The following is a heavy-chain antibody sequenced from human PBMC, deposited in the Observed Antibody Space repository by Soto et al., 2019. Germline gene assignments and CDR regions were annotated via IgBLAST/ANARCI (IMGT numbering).Heavy chain of an antibody. V-gene: IGHV4-31*03. J-gene: IGHJ4*02. D-gene: IGHD5-12*01. CDR2: IYYSGST. Sequence: QVPLQESGPGLVKPSQTLSLTCTVSCGSISSGGYYWSWIRQHPGKGLEWIGNIYYSGSTYYNPSLKSRVIISVDTSKNQFSLKLSSVTAADTAVYYCAREEEGLRLFDYWGQGTLVTVSS. CDR1: CGSISSGGYY. CDR3: AREEEGLRLFDY.